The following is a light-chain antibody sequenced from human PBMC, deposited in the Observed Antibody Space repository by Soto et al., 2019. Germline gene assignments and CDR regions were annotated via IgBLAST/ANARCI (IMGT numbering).Light chain of an antibody. CDR1: SSNIGSTYD. Sequence: QSVLTQPPSVSGAPGQRVTISCTGSSSNIGSTYDVQWYQQLPGTAPKLLIHGNTNRPSGVPDRFSGSKCGTSASLAITGLQADDEADYYCQSYDDSLSVHYVFGTGTQLTVL. CDR2: GNT. J-gene: IGLJ1*01. CDR3: QSYDDSLSVHYV. V-gene: IGLV1-40*01.